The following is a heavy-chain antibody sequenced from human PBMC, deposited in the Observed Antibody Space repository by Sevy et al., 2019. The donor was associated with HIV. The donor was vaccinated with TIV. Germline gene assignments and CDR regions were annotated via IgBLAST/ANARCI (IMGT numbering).Heavy chain of an antibody. D-gene: IGHD3-22*01. CDR2: IWNDRSNK. J-gene: IGHJ3*02. CDR1: GYTFSSYG. V-gene: IGHV3-33*01. CDR3: AGLPYNYYDSSGSSGDDAFDI. Sequence: GGSLRLSCAASGYTFSSYGMHWVRQAPGKGLEWVAVIWNDRSNKHYSDSVKGRFTNSRDNSKNTLYLQMNSLRAEDTAVYYWAGLPYNYYDSSGSSGDDAFDIWGQGTMVTVSS.